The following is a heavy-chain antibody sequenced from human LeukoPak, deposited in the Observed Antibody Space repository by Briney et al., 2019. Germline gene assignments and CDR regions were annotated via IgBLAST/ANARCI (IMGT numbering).Heavy chain of an antibody. Sequence: ASVKVSCKASGYTFTSYDINWVRQATGQGLEWMGWMNPNSGNTGYAQKFQGRVTMTRNTSISTAYMELSSLRSEDTAVYYCARARGDMVAFDIWGQGTMVTVSS. D-gene: IGHD2-15*01. CDR2: MNPNSGNT. CDR3: ARARGDMVAFDI. J-gene: IGHJ3*02. V-gene: IGHV1-8*01. CDR1: GYTFTSYD.